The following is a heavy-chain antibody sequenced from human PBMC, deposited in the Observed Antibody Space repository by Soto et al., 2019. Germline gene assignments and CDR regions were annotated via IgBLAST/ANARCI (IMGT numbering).Heavy chain of an antibody. Sequence: PSETLSLTCTVSGGSISSYYWSWIRQPPGKGLEWIGYIYYIGSTNYNPSLKSRVTISVDTAKNQFSLKLSSVTAADTAVYYCAGAQYSYAFDYGGEGNLVTVSS. CDR2: IYYIGST. V-gene: IGHV4-59*01. D-gene: IGHD5-18*01. CDR3: AGAQYSYAFDY. J-gene: IGHJ4*02. CDR1: GGSISSYY.